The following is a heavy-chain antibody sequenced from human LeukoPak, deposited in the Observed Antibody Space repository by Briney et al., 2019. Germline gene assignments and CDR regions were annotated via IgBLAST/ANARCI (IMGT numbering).Heavy chain of an antibody. D-gene: IGHD6-13*01. J-gene: IGHJ4*02. CDR2: MYYTGSYTGTT. V-gene: IGHV4-39*01. Sequence: NPSETLSLTCTVSDGSISSDSFYWGWMRQPPGKGLEWIGSMYYTGSYTGTTYYNPSLESRLTISVDTSKNLCSLKLSSVTAADTAVYYCARQRTIAAAMYYFDYWGQGTLVTVSS. CDR1: DGSISSDSFY. CDR3: ARQRTIAAAMYYFDY.